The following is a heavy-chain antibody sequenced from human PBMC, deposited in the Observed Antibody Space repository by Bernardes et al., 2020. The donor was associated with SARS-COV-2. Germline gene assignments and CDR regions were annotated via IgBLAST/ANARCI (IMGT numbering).Heavy chain of an antibody. CDR2: IWYDGTKK. D-gene: IGHD3-3*01. CDR1: GFTFGRYG. CDR3: ARDSDVGYYAGDYFDH. J-gene: IGHJ4*02. Sequence: GESLRLSCAASGFTFGRYGMHWVRQAPGQGLEWVAVIWYDGTKKYYADSVKGRFTISRDNSRNTLYLEMNSLSAEDTAFYYCARDSDVGYYAGDYFDHWGQGALVTVSS. V-gene: IGHV3-33*01.